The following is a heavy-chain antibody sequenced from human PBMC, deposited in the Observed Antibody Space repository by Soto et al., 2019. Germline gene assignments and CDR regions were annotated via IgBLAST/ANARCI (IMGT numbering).Heavy chain of an antibody. Sequence: SETLSLTCTVSGGSISSGGYYWSWIRQHPGKGLEWIGYIYYSGSTYYNPSLKSRVTISVDTSKNQFSLKLSSVTAADTAVYYCARGNYYDISGLDFGGQGTLVPVSS. V-gene: IGHV4-31*03. CDR2: IYYSGST. J-gene: IGHJ4*02. CDR3: ARGNYYDISGLDF. D-gene: IGHD3-22*01. CDR1: GGSISSGGYY.